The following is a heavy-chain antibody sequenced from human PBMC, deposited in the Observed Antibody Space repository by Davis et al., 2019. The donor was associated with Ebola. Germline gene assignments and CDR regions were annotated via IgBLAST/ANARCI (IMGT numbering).Heavy chain of an antibody. Sequence: PGGSLRLSCAASGFTFSSYGMHWVRQAPGKGLEWVAFIRYDGSNKYYADSVKGRFTISRDNSKNTLYLQMNSLRAEDTAVYYCAKGLMTTVSSTFDYWGQGALVTVSS. CDR3: AKGLMTTVSSTFDY. D-gene: IGHD4-17*01. J-gene: IGHJ4*02. CDR2: IRYDGSNK. V-gene: IGHV3-30*02. CDR1: GFTFSSYG.